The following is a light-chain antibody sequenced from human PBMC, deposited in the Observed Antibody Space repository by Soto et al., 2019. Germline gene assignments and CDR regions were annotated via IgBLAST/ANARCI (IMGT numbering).Light chain of an antibody. CDR3: QQYNNWPPT. V-gene: IGKV3D-15*01. J-gene: IGKJ5*01. CDR1: QSVSSN. CDR2: GAS. Sequence: EIVMTQSPATLSVSPGERATLSCGASQSVSSNLAWYQQKPGQAPRLLIYGASTRATGIPARFSGSGSGPEFTLTICSLQSEDFAVYYCQQYNNWPPTSGQGTRLEIK.